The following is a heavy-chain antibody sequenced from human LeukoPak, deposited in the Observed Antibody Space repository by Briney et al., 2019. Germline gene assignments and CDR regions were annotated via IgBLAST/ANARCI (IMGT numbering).Heavy chain of an antibody. CDR1: GGSISSYY. V-gene: IGHV4-59*08. D-gene: IGHD3-22*01. CDR3: ARLSVGYYDSSGYFLFDY. CDR2: IYYSGST. Sequence: SETLSLTCTVSGGSISSYYWSWIRQPPGKGLEWIGYIYYSGSTNYNPSLKSRVTISVDTSKNQFSLKLSSVTAADTAVYYCARLSVGYYDSSGYFLFDYWGQGTLVTVSS. J-gene: IGHJ4*02.